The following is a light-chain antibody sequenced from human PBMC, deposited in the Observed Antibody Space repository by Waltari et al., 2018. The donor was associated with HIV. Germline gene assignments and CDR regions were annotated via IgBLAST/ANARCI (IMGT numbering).Light chain of an antibody. J-gene: IGKJ2*01. CDR2: AAS. CDR1: QTINNNY. V-gene: IGKV3-20*01. Sequence: EIVLTQSPGTLSLSPGERVTLSCRASQTINNNYLGWYQQKPGQAPRHLIYAASSRATGIPDRFSGSGSGTDFTLTISRLEPEDFAVYYCHQYGRSPYTFGQGTNVEIK. CDR3: HQYGRSPYT.